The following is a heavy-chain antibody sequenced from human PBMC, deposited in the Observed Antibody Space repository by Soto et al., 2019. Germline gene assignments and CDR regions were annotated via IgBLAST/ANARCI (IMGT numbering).Heavy chain of an antibody. V-gene: IGHV3-13*01. CDR1: GFIFSNYD. CDR3: TRTADFTSAFDI. D-gene: IGHD2-21*02. J-gene: IGHJ3*02. CDR2: INVAGNT. Sequence: PGGSLRLSCAASGFIFSNYDVHWVRQATGEGLQWVANINVAGNTFYPASVKGRFTISRENAKNSLYLQINSLRAEDTAVYYCTRTADFTSAFDIWGQGTVVTVSS.